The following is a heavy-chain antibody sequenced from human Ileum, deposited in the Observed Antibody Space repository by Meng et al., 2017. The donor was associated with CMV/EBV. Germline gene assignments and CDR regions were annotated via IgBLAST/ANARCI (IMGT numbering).Heavy chain of an antibody. Sequence: FSSFAMHWFRQAPGKGLEWVAIISYDGSNTYYADSVKGRFTISRDNSKNTLYLQMNSLRAEDTAVYYCARTFYGSGTYEAAYYYFDCWGQGTLVTVSS. CDR1: FSSFA. CDR2: ISYDGSNT. V-gene: IGHV3-30*04. CDR3: ARTFYGSGTYEAAYYYFDC. D-gene: IGHD3-10*01. J-gene: IGHJ4*02.